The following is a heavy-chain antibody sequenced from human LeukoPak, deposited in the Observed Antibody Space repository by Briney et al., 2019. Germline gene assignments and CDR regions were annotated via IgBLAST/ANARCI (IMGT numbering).Heavy chain of an antibody. CDR2: INYSGST. V-gene: IGHV4-34*01. CDR1: SESFSGYF. Sequence: PSETLSLTCAIYSESFSGYFWSWIRQPPGKGLEWIGEINYSGSTNYNPSLKSRVTISVDTSKNQFSLKLSSVTAADTAVYYCARDRDSSGWGSYAFDIWGQGTMVTVSS. J-gene: IGHJ3*02. CDR3: ARDRDSSGWGSYAFDI. D-gene: IGHD6-19*01.